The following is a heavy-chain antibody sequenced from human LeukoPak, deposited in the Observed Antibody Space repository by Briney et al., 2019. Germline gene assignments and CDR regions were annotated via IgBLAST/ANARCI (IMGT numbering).Heavy chain of an antibody. CDR3: AKDRARGGATDFDY. CDR2: ISGDGDST. D-gene: IGHD1-26*01. Sequence: PGGSLRLSCAASGFTFRNYAMNWVRQAPGKGLEWVSTISGDGDSTYYADSVKGRFTISRDNSRNTLYLQMNSLRGEDTAVYFCAKDRARGGATDFDYWGQGTLVTVSS. CDR1: GFTFRNYA. J-gene: IGHJ4*02. V-gene: IGHV3-23*01.